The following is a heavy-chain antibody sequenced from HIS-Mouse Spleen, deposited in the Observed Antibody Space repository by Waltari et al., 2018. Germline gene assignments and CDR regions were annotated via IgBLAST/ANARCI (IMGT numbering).Heavy chain of an antibody. D-gene: IGHD2-2*01. CDR2: IYSRGST. V-gene: IGHV4-39*07. J-gene: IGHJ5*02. CDR3: ARDLAILVVPAAMANWLAP. CDR1: GGSISSSSYY. Sequence: QLQLQESGPGLVKPSETLSLTCTVSGGSISSSSYYWGWIRQPPGKGLEWIGRIYSRGSTYSVPARRSRVTLAVAPPQSQFSLQLSSVIASDTAVWYCARDLAILVVPAAMANWLAPWGQGTLVTVSS.